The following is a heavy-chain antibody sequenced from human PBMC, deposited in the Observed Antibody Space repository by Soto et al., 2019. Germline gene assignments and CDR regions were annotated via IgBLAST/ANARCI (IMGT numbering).Heavy chain of an antibody. CDR1: GFTFSNYA. Sequence: EVQLLESGGGLVQPGGSLTLSCAASGFTFSNYAMSWVRQAPGKGLEWVSAMSVSDGRTYYADSVRGRFTISRDNSKNTLYQQMNRLSGDATAEYYCAKRRGRFVLGEFDYWGQGTLVTVSS. CDR2: MSVSDGRT. V-gene: IGHV3-23*01. CDR3: AKRRGRFVLGEFDY. D-gene: IGHD3-10*01. J-gene: IGHJ4*02.